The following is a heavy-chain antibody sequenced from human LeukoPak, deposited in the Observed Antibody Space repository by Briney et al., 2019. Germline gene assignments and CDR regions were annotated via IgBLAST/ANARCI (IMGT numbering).Heavy chain of an antibody. CDR3: ARAMGARIAVAGTIFDY. Sequence: SVKVSCKAFGGTFSSYAISWVRQAPGQGLEWMGGIIPIFGTANYAQKFQGRVTITADESTSTAYMELSSLRSEDTAVYYCARAMGARIAVAGTIFDYWGQGTLVTVSS. V-gene: IGHV1-69*01. CDR1: GGTFSSYA. D-gene: IGHD6-19*01. CDR2: IIPIFGTA. J-gene: IGHJ4*02.